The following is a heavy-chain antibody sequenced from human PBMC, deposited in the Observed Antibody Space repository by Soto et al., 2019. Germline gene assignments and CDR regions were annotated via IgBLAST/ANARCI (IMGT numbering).Heavy chain of an antibody. Sequence: QVRLQESGPGLVKPSETLSLTCNVSGGSFSSDHWGWIRQPPGKGLEWIGKINNSGITNYNPSLKGRAPISVDTSKNQFSLKLTFVTAANTAVYYCARDGRWDCSSVNYCYYYGLDVWGQGTTVIVSS. D-gene: IGHD2-2*01. CDR1: GGSFSSDH. V-gene: IGHV4-59*01. J-gene: IGHJ6*02. CDR3: ARDGRWDCSSVNYCYYYGLDV. CDR2: INNSGIT.